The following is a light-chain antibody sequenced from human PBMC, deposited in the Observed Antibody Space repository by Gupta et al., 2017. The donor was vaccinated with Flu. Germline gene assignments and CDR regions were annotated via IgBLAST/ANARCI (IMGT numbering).Light chain of an antibody. J-gene: IGKJ1*01. Sequence: EILLTQYPGTLSLSPGERATLSCRASQSVSSTSVGWYQQKPGQAPRLLVFGASNRATGIPDRFSGSGSGTVFTLTISRLEPEDFAVYYCQQDFSSSWTFGQGTMVEIK. CDR1: QSVSSTS. V-gene: IGKV3-20*01. CDR2: GAS. CDR3: QQDFSSSWT.